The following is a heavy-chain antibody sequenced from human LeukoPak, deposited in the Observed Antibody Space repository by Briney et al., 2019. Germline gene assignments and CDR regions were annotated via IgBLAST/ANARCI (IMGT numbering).Heavy chain of an antibody. V-gene: IGHV4-34*01. CDR2: INHSGST. CDR3: ARGTQTYYYDNSGYLGYYHYYYMDV. Sequence: SETLSLTCAVYGGSFSGYYWSWIRQPPGKGLEWIGEINHSGSTNYNPSLKSRVTISVDTSKNQFSLKLSSVTAADTAVYYCARGTQTYYYDNSGYLGYYHYYYMDVWGKGTTVTVSS. D-gene: IGHD3-22*01. CDR1: GGSFSGYY. J-gene: IGHJ6*03.